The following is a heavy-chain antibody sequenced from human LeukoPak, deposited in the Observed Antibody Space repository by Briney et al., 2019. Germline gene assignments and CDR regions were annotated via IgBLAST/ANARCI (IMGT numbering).Heavy chain of an antibody. V-gene: IGHV3-23*01. CDR2: ISGSGGST. CDR1: GFTFSSFA. D-gene: IGHD5-12*01. J-gene: IGHJ4*02. Sequence: GGSLRLSCAASGFTFSSFAMSWVRQAPGKGLGWVSAISGSGGSTYYADSVKGRFTISRDNSKNTLFLQMNSLRAEDTAVFYCARDRSSYEYYFDHWGQGTLVTVSS. CDR3: ARDRSSYEYYFDH.